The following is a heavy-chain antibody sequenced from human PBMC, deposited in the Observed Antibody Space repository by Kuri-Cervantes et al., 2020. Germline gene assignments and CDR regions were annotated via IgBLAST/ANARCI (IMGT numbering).Heavy chain of an antibody. V-gene: IGHV1-24*01. Sequence: ASVKVSCKVSGYTLTELSMHWVRQAPGKGPEWMGGFDPEDGETIYAQKFQGRVTMTEDTSTDTAYMELSSLRSEDTAVYYCATTVIAAAGTGAFDIWGQGTMVTVSS. CDR1: GYTLTELS. J-gene: IGHJ3*02. CDR2: FDPEDGET. CDR3: ATTVIAAAGTGAFDI. D-gene: IGHD6-13*01.